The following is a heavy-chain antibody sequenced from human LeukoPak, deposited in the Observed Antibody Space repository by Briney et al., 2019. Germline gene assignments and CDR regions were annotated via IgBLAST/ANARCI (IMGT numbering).Heavy chain of an antibody. CDR2: INHSGST. V-gene: IGHV4-34*01. CDR3: ARDDAALYNYYYGMDV. CDR1: GGSLSGYY. Sequence: SETLSLTCAVYGGSLSGYYWSWIRQPPGKGLEWIGEINHSGSTNYSSSLKSRVTISVDMSKNQFFLKLSSVTAADTAVYYCARDDAALYNYYYGMDVWGQGTTVTVSS. J-gene: IGHJ6*02. D-gene: IGHD2-2*02.